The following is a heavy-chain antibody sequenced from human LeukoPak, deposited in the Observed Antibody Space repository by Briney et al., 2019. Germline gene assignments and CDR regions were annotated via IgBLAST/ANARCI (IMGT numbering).Heavy chain of an antibody. J-gene: IGHJ4*02. CDR2: IFYSGST. Sequence: SETLSLTCTVSGGSINSNRYYWGWIRQPPGEGLECLGNIFYSGSTYYNPSLMSRVTISVDTSKNQFSLKLSPVTAADTAVYYCARLLRGSGSYYDYWGQGTLVTVSS. D-gene: IGHD3-10*01. V-gene: IGHV4-39*01. CDR3: ARLLRGSGSYYDY. CDR1: GGSINSNRYY.